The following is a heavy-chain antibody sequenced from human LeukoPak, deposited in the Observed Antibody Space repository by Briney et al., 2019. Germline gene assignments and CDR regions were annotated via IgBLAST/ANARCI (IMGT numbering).Heavy chain of an antibody. Sequence: SETLSLTCAVYGGSFSGYYWSWIRQPPGKGLEWIGEINHSGSTNYNPSLKSRVTISVDTSKNQFSLKLSSVTAADTAVYYCARDLHGMDVWGQGTMVTVSS. V-gene: IGHV4-34*01. CDR2: INHSGST. CDR3: ARDLHGMDV. J-gene: IGHJ6*02. CDR1: GGSFSGYY.